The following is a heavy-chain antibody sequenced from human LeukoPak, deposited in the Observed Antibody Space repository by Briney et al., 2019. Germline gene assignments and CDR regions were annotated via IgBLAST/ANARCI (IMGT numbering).Heavy chain of an antibody. CDR2: VYYSGST. V-gene: IGHV4-39*01. J-gene: IGHJ5*02. CDR1: GGSISSDTHH. Sequence: SETLSLTCTASGGSISSDTHHWGWIRQPPGKGLQWIGSVYYSGSTYYNPSLRSRVTLSVDTSKDQFSLKLSSVTATDTAMYYCARSGWPLGGFDPWGQGILVTVSS. D-gene: IGHD3-10*01. CDR3: ARSGWPLGGFDP.